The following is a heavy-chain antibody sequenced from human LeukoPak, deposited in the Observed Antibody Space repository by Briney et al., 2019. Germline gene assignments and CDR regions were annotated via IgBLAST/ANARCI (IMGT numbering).Heavy chain of an antibody. D-gene: IGHD1-1*01. CDR1: GGSISSYY. V-gene: IGHV4-59*01. CDR2: IYYSGST. CDR3: ARVKVPKTNFRNNGAFDI. Sequence: PSETLSLTCTVSGGSISSYYWSWIRQPPGKGLEWIGYIYYSGSTNYNPSLKSRVTISVDTSKNQFSLKLSSVTAADTAVYYCARVKVPKTNFRNNGAFDIWGQGTMVTVSS. J-gene: IGHJ3*02.